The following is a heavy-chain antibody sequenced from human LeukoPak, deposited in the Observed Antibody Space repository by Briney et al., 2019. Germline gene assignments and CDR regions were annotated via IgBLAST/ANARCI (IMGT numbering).Heavy chain of an antibody. J-gene: IGHJ4*02. D-gene: IGHD5-18*01. CDR3: ARGSGGHSYGNFDY. Sequence: PGGSLRLSCAASRFTFSSYAMSWVRQAPGKGLESVSAISGSGGVTYYADSVKGRFTISRDNAKNSLYLQMNSLRAEDTAVYYCARGSGGHSYGNFDYWGQGTLVTVSS. V-gene: IGHV3-23*01. CDR1: RFTFSSYA. CDR2: ISGSGGVT.